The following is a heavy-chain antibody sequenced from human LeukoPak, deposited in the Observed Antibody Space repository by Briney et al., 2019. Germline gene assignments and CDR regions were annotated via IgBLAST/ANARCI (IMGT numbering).Heavy chain of an antibody. J-gene: IGHJ4*02. CDR1: GFTFSSYA. CDR2: ISGSGGST. CDR3: AKDPYDYYDSSGYYYEPYFDY. D-gene: IGHD3-22*01. V-gene: IGHV3-23*01. Sequence: GGSLRLSCAASGFTFSSYAMSWVRQAPGKGLEWVSAISGSGGSTYYADSVKGRFTISRDNPKNTLYLQMNSLRAEDTAVYYCAKDPYDYYDSSGYYYEPYFDYWGQGTLVTVSS.